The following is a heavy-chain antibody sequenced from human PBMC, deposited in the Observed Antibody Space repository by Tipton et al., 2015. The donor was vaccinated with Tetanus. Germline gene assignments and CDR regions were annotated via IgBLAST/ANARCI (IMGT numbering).Heavy chain of an antibody. J-gene: IGHJ4*02. Sequence: SLRLSCAASGFTFSSYAMSWVRQAPGKGLEWVSAISGSGGSTYYADSVKGRFTISRDNSKNTLYLQMNSLRAEDTAVYYCAKDLVWEEEYYYDSSGFGWGQGTLVTVSS. CDR3: AKDLVWEEEYYYDSSGFG. CDR1: GFTFSSYA. CDR2: ISGSGGST. D-gene: IGHD3-22*01. V-gene: IGHV3-23*01.